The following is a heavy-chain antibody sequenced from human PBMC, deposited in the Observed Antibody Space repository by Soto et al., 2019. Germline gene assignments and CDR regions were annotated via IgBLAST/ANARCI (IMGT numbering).Heavy chain of an antibody. J-gene: IGHJ4*02. D-gene: IGHD4-17*01. V-gene: IGHV3-30*03. CDR1: EFTFSNYA. CDR3: AGGPPYSDSYFDH. Sequence: QVQLVESGGGAVQPGGSRRLSCAASEFTFSNYAMHWVRQAPGKGLQWLAVISYDGNNKYYADSVEGRFTISRDNSKNTVDLQMNSLRLEDTAVYYCAGGPPYSDSYFDHWGQGTLVTVSS. CDR2: ISYDGNNK.